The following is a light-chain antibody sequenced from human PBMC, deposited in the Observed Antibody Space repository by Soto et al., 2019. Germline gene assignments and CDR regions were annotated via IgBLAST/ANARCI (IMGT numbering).Light chain of an antibody. J-gene: IGLJ1*01. CDR3: SSYTSSSTLYV. V-gene: IGLV2-14*01. Sequence: QSALPQPASVSGSPGQSITISCTGTSSDVGGYNYVSWYQQHPGKAPKLMIYDVSNRPSGVSNRFSGSKSGNTASLTISGLQAEDEADYYCSSYTSSSTLYVLGTGTKVTVL. CDR1: SSDVGGYNY. CDR2: DVS.